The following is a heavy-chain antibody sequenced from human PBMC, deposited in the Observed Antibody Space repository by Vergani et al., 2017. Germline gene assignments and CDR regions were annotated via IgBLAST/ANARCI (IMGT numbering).Heavy chain of an antibody. V-gene: IGHV4-39*01. CDR3: ARHKEQLVPVNYYYYYYMDV. Sequence: QLQLQESDPGLVKPSETLSLTCTVSGGSIRSTFYYWGWIRQPPGKGLVWLGTIYYSGSTYYNPSLKSRVTISLDTSKNQFSLKLNSVTAADTSVYYCARHKEQLVPVNYYYYYYMDVWGKGTTVTVSS. CDR1: GGSIRSTFYY. D-gene: IGHD6-13*01. CDR2: IYYSGST. J-gene: IGHJ6*03.